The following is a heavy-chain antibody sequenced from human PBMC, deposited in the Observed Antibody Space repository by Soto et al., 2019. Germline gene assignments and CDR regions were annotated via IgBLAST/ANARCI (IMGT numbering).Heavy chain of an antibody. Sequence: SVKVSCKALGNTFTYRYLHWVRQAPGQALEWMGWITPFSGDVHYAQKFQERVTITRDRSINTAYMQMSSLRSEDTAMYFCAGGGAGSGPFTWELPDNWGQGTLVTVSS. CDR2: ITPFSGDV. V-gene: IGHV1-45*02. CDR1: GNTFTYRY. J-gene: IGHJ4*02. D-gene: IGHD1-26*01. CDR3: AGGGAGSGPFTWELPDN.